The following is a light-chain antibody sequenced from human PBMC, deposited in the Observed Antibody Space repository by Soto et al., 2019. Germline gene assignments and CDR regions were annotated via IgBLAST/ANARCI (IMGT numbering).Light chain of an antibody. CDR2: GAS. CDR1: QSISSNF. CDR3: QQYGGSPRT. Sequence: EIVLTQYPGTLSLSPGEGATLSCRASQSISSNFLAWYQQKRGQAPRLLIHGASNRATGIPDRFSGSGSGTDFTLTITRLEPEDFAVYYCQQYGGSPRTFGQGTKVDI. V-gene: IGKV3-20*01. J-gene: IGKJ1*01.